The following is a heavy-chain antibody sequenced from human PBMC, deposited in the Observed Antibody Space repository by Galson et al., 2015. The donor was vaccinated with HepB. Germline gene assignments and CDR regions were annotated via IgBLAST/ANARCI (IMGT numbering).Heavy chain of an antibody. V-gene: IGHV3-11*06. J-gene: IGHJ6*03. CDR1: GFTFSDYY. CDR2: ISSSSSYT. Sequence: SLRLSCAASGFTFSDYYMSWIRQAPGKGLEWVSYISSSSSYTNYADSVKGRFTISRDNAKNSLYLQMNSLRAEDTAVYYCARIGAKYYYYMGVWGRGTTVTVSS. D-gene: IGHD4/OR15-4a*01. CDR3: ARIGAKYYYYMGV.